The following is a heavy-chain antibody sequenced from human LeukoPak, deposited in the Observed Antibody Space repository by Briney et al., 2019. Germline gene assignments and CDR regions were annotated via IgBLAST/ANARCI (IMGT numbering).Heavy chain of an antibody. J-gene: IGHJ4*02. CDR3: ARDNGIVVVTPFDY. V-gene: IGHV4-39*07. D-gene: IGHD3-22*01. CDR2: IYYSGST. Sequence: PSETLSLTCTVSGGSISSSSYYWGWIRQPPGMGLEWIGSIYYSGSTYYNPSLKRRVTISVGTSKNQCSLKLSSVTAADTAVYYCARDNGIVVVTPFDYWGQGTLVTVSS. CDR1: GGSISSSSYY.